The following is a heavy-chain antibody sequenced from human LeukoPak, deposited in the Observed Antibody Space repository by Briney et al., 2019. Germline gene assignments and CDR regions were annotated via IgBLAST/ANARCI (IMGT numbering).Heavy chain of an antibody. V-gene: IGHV3-48*02. Sequence: GGSLRLSCAASGFTFSSYSMNWVRQAPGKGLEWVSHITASGTAMFYADSVKGSFTISRDNAKNSLYLQMNSLRDEDTAVYYCASSGSYRFDYWGQGTLVTASS. CDR3: ASSGSYRFDY. CDR1: GFTFSSYS. J-gene: IGHJ4*02. D-gene: IGHD1-26*01. CDR2: ITASGTAM.